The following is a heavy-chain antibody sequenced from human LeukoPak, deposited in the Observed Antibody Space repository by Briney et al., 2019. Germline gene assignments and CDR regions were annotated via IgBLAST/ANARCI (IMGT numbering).Heavy chain of an antibody. J-gene: IGHJ4*02. CDR1: GFTFSRYW. CDR3: ARERILDF. V-gene: IGHV3-7*04. D-gene: IGHD3-3*01. CDR2: IKQDGSEI. Sequence: GGSLRHSRAAAGFTFSRYWMSSGRQGPGQGQKWVANIKQDGSEIYYVDSVKGRFTISRDNAKNSLYLQMNSLRAEDTAVYYCARERILDFWGQGTLVTVSS.